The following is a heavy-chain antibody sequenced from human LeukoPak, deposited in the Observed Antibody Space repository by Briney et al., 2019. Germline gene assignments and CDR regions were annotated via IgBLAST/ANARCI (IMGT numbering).Heavy chain of an antibody. J-gene: IGHJ4*02. CDR1: GYTFTSYY. Sequence: ASVKVSCKASGYTFTSYYMHWVRQAPGQGLEGMGIINPSGGSTSYAQKFQGRVTMTRDTSTSTVYMELSSLRSEDTAVYYCARVGGKAYDFWSGSLFDYWGQGTLVTVSS. V-gene: IGHV1-46*01. CDR2: INPSGGST. D-gene: IGHD3/OR15-3a*01. CDR3: ARVGGKAYDFWSGSLFDY.